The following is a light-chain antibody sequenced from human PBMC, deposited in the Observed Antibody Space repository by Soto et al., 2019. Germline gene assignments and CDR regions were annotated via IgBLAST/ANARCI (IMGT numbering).Light chain of an antibody. J-gene: IGLJ1*01. CDR2: LNSDGSD. Sequence: QPVLTQSPSASASLGASVKLTCTLSSGHSNYAIAWHQQQPEKGPRYLMKLNSDGSDRKGDGIPDRFSGSSSGAERYLTISSLQSEDEADYYCQTWGTGIRVFGTGTKLTVL. V-gene: IGLV4-69*01. CDR3: QTWGTGIRV. CDR1: SGHSNYA.